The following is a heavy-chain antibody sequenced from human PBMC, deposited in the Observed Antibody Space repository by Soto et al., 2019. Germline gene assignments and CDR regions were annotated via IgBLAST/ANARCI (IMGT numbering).Heavy chain of an antibody. CDR1: GASINDCN. CDR3: ARMNYYDTSGYPFDY. CDR2: IYFRGTT. J-gene: IGHJ4*02. V-gene: IGHV4-59*01. D-gene: IGHD3-22*01. Sequence: SETLSLTCTVSGASINDCNWSWIRQPPGKGLEWIGYIYFRGTTNYNPSLKSRVTMSADTSKNQFSLKLNSVTAADTAVYYCARMNYYDTSGYPFDYWGQGMMVTVSS.